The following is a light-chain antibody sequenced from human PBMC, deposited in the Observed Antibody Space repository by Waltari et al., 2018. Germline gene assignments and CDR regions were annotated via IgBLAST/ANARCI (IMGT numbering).Light chain of an antibody. V-gene: IGLV2-14*03. Sequence: QSALSQPASVSWSPRQSITISCTGCNRDISCYNFVSWYQQHPGKAPKLMIYDLNKRPSGVSNRFSASKSGKTASLTISGLQAEDEANYYCSSYTTSSTLVFGGGTKVTVL. CDR2: DLN. CDR1: NRDISCYNF. CDR3: SSYTTSSTLV. J-gene: IGLJ2*01.